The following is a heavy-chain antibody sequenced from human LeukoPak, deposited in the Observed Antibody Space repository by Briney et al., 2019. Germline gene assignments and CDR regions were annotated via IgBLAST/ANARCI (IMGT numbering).Heavy chain of an antibody. J-gene: IGHJ4*02. CDR2: INHSGST. D-gene: IGHD2-2*01. CDR1: GGSFSGYY. Sequence: SETLSLTCAVYGGSFSGYYWSWIRQPPGKGLEWIGEINHSGSTNYNPSLKSRVTISVDTSKNQFSLKPSSVTAADTAVYYCARDDCSSTSCYLDYWGQGTLVTVSS. V-gene: IGHV4-34*01. CDR3: ARDDCSSTSCYLDY.